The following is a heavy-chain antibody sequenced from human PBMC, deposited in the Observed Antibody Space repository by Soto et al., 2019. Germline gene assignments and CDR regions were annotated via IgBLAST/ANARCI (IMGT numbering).Heavy chain of an antibody. CDR2: ISHSGGST. V-gene: IGHV3-23*01. Sequence: EVQLLESGGDLVQPGGSVRLSCAASGFTLSNYVMTWVRQAPGKGLEWVSSISHSGGSTYYADSVKARFTISRDNAKNTLYLQLNSLRAEDTAVYYCARGGAYGDYRSDFWGQGTLVTVSS. CDR1: GFTLSNYV. D-gene: IGHD4-17*01. J-gene: IGHJ4*02. CDR3: ARGGAYGDYRSDF.